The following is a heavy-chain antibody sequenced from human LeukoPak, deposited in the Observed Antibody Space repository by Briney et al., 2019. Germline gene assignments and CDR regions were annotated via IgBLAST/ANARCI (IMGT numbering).Heavy chain of an antibody. Sequence: PGGSLRLSCVASGFTFSSYWMYWVRQAPAKGLVRVSRINTEGKTTHYADSVKGRFIISRDNAKNTLYLEMNSLRAEDTAVYYCARDPGSYAHDWYFDLWGRGTLVTVSS. J-gene: IGHJ2*01. V-gene: IGHV3-74*01. CDR3: ARDPGSYAHDWYFDL. D-gene: IGHD1-26*01. CDR1: GFTFSSYW. CDR2: INTEGKTT.